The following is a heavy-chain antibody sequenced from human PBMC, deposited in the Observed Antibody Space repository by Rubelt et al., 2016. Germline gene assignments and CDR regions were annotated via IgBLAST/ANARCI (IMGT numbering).Heavy chain of an antibody. CDR2: ISGSGCST. J-gene: IGHJ4*02. CDR3: ARARGGYIDFDY. Sequence: EVYLVESGGGLVQPGGSLRLSCAASGFTFSSYAMSWVRQAPGKGLEWVSAISGSGCSTYYADSVKGRFTISRDNSKTTLYLQMNSLRAEDTAVYYCARARGGYIDFDYWGQGTLVTVSS. V-gene: IGHV3-23*04. CDR1: GFTFSSYA. D-gene: IGHD5-12*01.